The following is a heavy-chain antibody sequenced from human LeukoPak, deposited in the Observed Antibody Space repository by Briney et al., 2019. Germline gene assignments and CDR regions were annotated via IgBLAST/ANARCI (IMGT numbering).Heavy chain of an antibody. Sequence: GGSLRLSCAASGFTFSSYATSWVRQAPGKGLEWVSAISGSGGSTYYADSVKGRFTISRDNSENTLYLQMNSLRAEDTAVYYCAKEPGIVATIGPFDYWGQGTLVTVSS. D-gene: IGHD5-12*01. CDR1: GFTFSSYA. J-gene: IGHJ4*02. V-gene: IGHV3-23*01. CDR3: AKEPGIVATIGPFDY. CDR2: ISGSGGST.